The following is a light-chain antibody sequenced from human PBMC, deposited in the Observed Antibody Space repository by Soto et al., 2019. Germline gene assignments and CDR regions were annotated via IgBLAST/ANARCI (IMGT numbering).Light chain of an antibody. Sequence: QAVVTQPASVSGSPGQSITISCTGTSSDVGGYNYVSWYQQHPGKAPKLMIYEVSNRPSGVSNRFSGSKSGNTASLTISGVQAEDEADYYCSSYTSSSTRVFGGGTKLTVL. J-gene: IGLJ3*02. CDR3: SSYTSSSTRV. CDR1: SSDVGGYNY. CDR2: EVS. V-gene: IGLV2-14*01.